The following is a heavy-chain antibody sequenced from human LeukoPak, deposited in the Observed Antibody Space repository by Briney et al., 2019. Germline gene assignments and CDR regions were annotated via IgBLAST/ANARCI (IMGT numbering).Heavy chain of an antibody. CDR3: AKGRYYITGASGY. CDR1: GFTFSNYA. D-gene: IGHD1-20*01. Sequence: GGSLRLSCAASGFTFSNYAMNWVRRAPGKELEWVSGISGSGDSTYYADSVKGRFTISRDNSKNTLYLQMNSLRAEDTALYYCAKGRYYITGASGYWGQGTLVTVSS. V-gene: IGHV3-23*01. J-gene: IGHJ4*02. CDR2: ISGSGDST.